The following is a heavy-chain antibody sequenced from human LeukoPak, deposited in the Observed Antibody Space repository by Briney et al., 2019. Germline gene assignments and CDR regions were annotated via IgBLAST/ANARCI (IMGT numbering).Heavy chain of an antibody. V-gene: IGHV4-34*01. CDR1: GGSFSGYY. Sequence: SETLSLTCAVYGGSFSGYYWSWIRQPPGKGLEWIGEINHSGSTNYNPSLKSRVTISVDTSKNQFSLNLSSVTAADTAVYYCARQPALTHSRFDFWGQGTLVTVSS. J-gene: IGHJ4*02. CDR2: INHSGST. CDR3: ARQPALTHSRFDF.